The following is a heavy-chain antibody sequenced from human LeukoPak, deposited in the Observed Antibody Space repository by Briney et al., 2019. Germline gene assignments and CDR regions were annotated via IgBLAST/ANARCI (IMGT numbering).Heavy chain of an antibody. V-gene: IGHV4-61*01. CDR1: GGSISSGSYY. J-gene: IGHJ4*02. CDR3: ARSLYGSGSYGFDY. Sequence: PSETLSLTCTVSGGSISSGSYYWRWIRQPPGKGLEWIGYIYYSGSTNYNPSLKSRVTISVDTSKNQFSLKLSSVTAADTAVYYCARSLYGSGSYGFDYWGQGTLVTVSS. D-gene: IGHD3-10*01. CDR2: IYYSGST.